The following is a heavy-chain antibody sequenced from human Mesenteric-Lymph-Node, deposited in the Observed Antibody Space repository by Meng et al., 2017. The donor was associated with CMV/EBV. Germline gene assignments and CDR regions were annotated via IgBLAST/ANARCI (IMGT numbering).Heavy chain of an antibody. D-gene: IGHD5-18*01. V-gene: IGHV1-24*01. CDR2: FDPEDGET. J-gene: IGHJ6*02. Sequence: ASVKVSCKVSGYTLNELSRHWVRQAPGKGLEWMGGFDPEDGETIYAQKFQGRVTMSEDTSTDTLYMELSSLRCEDTDVYYCAAGLPSDYWGLDVWGQGTPVTVSS. CDR1: GYTLNELS. CDR3: AAGLPSDYWGLDV.